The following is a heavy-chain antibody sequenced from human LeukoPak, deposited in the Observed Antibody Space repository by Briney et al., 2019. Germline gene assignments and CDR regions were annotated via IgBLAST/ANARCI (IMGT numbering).Heavy chain of an antibody. CDR2: IIPILGIA. V-gene: IGHV1-69*04. CDR1: GGTFSSYA. J-gene: IGHJ4*02. D-gene: IGHD3-22*01. CDR3: ARDSSGYYFDY. Sequence: SVKVSCKASGGTFSSYAISWVRQAPGQGLEWMGRIIPILGIANYAQKFQGRVTITADKSTSTAYMELSSLRSEDTAVYYCARDSSGYYFDYWGQGALVTVSS.